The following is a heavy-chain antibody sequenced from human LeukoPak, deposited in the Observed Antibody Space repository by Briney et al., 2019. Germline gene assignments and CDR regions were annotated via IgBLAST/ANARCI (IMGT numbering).Heavy chain of an antibody. V-gene: IGHV4-59*11. D-gene: IGHD2-2*03. CDR3: ARVIGYCSSTSCYNYYYYYMDV. CDR2: IYYSGST. Sequence: SETLSLTCTVSGGSINSHYWSWIRQPPGKGLEWIGYIYYSGSTNYNPSLKSRVTISVDTSKNQFSLKLSSVTAADTAVYYCARVIGYCSSTSCYNYYYYYMDVWGKGTTVTVSS. CDR1: GGSINSHY. J-gene: IGHJ6*03.